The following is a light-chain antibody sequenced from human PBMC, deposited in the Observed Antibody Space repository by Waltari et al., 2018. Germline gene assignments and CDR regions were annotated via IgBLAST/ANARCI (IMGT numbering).Light chain of an antibody. Sequence: DIEMTQSPDSLAVSLGARATINCKSSQSVLYSSNNKNYLAWYQQKPGQPPKLLIYWASTRESGVPDRFSGSGAGTDFTLTISSLQAEDVAVYYCQQYYSTPWTFGQGTKVEIK. CDR3: QQYYSTPWT. CDR1: QSVLYSSNNKNY. CDR2: WAS. V-gene: IGKV4-1*01. J-gene: IGKJ1*01.